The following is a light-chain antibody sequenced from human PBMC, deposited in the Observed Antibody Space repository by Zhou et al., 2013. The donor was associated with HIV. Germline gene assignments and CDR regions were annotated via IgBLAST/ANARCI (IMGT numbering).Light chain of an antibody. Sequence: IQMTQSPSTLPASVGDRVTISCRASQSFTHWLAWYQQKPGKAPKLLIYQASTLENGVPSRFSGSGSGTEFTLTINSLQPDDFATYYCQQYKSSPWTFGQGTKVEIK. CDR2: QAS. CDR1: QSFTHW. V-gene: IGKV1-5*03. CDR3: QQYKSSPWT. J-gene: IGKJ1*01.